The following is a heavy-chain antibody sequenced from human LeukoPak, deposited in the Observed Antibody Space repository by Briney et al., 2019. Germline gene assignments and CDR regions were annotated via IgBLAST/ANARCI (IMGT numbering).Heavy chain of an antibody. CDR2: IYTSGST. D-gene: IGHD6-6*01. Sequence: SETLSLTCTVSGGSIGSYYWSWIRQPAGKGLEWIGRIYTSGSTNYNPSLKSRVTISVDTSKNQFSLKLSSVTAADTAVYYCARRYSSSSSFYYYYMDVWGKGTTVTVSS. J-gene: IGHJ6*03. V-gene: IGHV4-4*07. CDR1: GGSIGSYY. CDR3: ARRYSSSSSFYYYYMDV.